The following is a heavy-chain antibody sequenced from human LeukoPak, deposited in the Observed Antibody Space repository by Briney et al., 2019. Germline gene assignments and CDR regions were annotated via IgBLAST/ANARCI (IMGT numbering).Heavy chain of an antibody. CDR2: INPNSGGT. CDR1: GYTFTGYY. J-gene: IGHJ3*02. Sequence: GASVKVSCKASGYTFTGYYMHWVRQAPGQGLEWMGWINPNSGGTNYAQKFQGRVTMTRDTSISTAYMELSRLRSDDTAVYYCASPYGGNSAGAFDIWGQGTMVTVSS. V-gene: IGHV1-2*02. D-gene: IGHD4-23*01. CDR3: ASPYGGNSAGAFDI.